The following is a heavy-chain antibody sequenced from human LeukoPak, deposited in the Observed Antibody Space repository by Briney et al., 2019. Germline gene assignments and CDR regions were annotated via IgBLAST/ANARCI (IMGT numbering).Heavy chain of an antibody. V-gene: IGHV4-39*07. CDR1: GGSISSSSYY. J-gene: IGHJ6*03. CDR2: IYYSGST. CDR3: ARARYYDSSGYYYYYYYMDV. Sequence: SETLSLTCTVSGGSISSSSYYWGWIRQPPGKGLEWIGSIYYSGSTYYNPSLKSRVTISVDTSKNQFSLKLSSVTAADTAVYYCARARYYDSSGYYYYYYYMDVWGKGTTVTISS. D-gene: IGHD3-22*01.